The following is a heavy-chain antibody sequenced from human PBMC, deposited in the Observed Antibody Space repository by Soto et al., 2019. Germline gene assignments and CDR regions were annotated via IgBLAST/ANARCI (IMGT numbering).Heavy chain of an antibody. J-gene: IGHJ4*02. CDR1: GGTFSSYT. D-gene: IGHD2-15*01. V-gene: IGHV1-69*08. CDR2: IIPIRGIA. CDR3: ARDRGDIVLVVAALDY. Sequence: QVQLVQSGAEVKKPGSSVKVSCKASGGTFSSYTISWVRQAPGQGREWMGRIIPIRGIANYAQKFQGRVTITADKSTSTAYMELSSLRSEDTAVYYCARDRGDIVLVVAALDYWGQGTLVTVSS.